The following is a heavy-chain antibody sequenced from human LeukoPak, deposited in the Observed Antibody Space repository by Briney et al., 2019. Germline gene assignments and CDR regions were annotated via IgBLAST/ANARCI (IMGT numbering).Heavy chain of an antibody. Sequence: EASVKVSCKASGYIFSDYYMYWVRQAPGQGLEWLGWINPKSGAADYAQQFRGRVTMTRDTSINTDYMEMKRVTSDDTAVYYCARGAEAETSPLDFWGQGTLVTVSS. CDR1: GYIFSDYY. V-gene: IGHV1-2*02. CDR3: ARGAEAETSPLDF. J-gene: IGHJ4*02. D-gene: IGHD6-13*01. CDR2: INPKSGAA.